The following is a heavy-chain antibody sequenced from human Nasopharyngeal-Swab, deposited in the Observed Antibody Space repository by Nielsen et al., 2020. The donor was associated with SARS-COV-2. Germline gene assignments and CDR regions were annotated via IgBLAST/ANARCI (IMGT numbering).Heavy chain of an antibody. V-gene: IGHV3-48*01. CDR2: ISSSSSTI. CDR3: ARGKWEPSP. D-gene: IGHD1-26*01. J-gene: IGHJ4*02. Sequence: VRQAPGKGLEWVSYISSSSSTIYYADSVKGRFTISRDNAKNSLYLQMNSLRAEDTAVYYCARGKWEPSPWGQGTLVTAPQ.